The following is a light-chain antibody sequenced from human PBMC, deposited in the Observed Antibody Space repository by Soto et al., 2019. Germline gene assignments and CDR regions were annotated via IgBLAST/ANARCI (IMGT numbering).Light chain of an antibody. CDR2: GAS. J-gene: IGKJ5*01. CDR1: QSVSSN. CDR3: QQYNNWLPIT. Sequence: EIVMTQSPATLSVSPGEGVTLSCRASQSVSSNLAWYQQRPGQAPRLLIYGASTRATGIPARFSGSGSGTEFTLTISSLQSEDFAVYYCQQYNNWLPITFGQGTRLEI. V-gene: IGKV3-15*01.